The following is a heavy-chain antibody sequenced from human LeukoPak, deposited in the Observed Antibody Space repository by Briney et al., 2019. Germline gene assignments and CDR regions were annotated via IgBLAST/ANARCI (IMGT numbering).Heavy chain of an antibody. V-gene: IGHV4-59*11. CDR3: ARGFRRWNFAFDI. J-gene: IGHJ3*02. CDR2: IYYSGST. D-gene: IGHD1-7*01. CDR1: GGSISSHY. Sequence: PSETLSLTCTVSGGSISSHYWSWIRQPPGKGLEWIGYIYYSGSTNYNPSLKSRVTISVDTSKNQFSLKLSSVTAADTAVYYCARGFRRWNFAFDIWGQGTMVTVSS.